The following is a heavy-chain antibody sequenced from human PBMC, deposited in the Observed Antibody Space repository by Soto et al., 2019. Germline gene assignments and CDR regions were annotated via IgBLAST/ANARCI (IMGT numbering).Heavy chain of an antibody. J-gene: IGHJ4*02. V-gene: IGHV4-59*08. Sequence: PSETLSLTCTVSGGSISSYYWSWIRQPPGKGLEWIGYIYYSGSTNYNPPLKSRVTISVDTSKNQFSLKLSSVTAADTAVYYCARTRISYGDYPFDYWGQGTLVTVSS. CDR3: ARTRISYGDYPFDY. CDR1: GGSISSYY. CDR2: IYYSGST. D-gene: IGHD4-17*01.